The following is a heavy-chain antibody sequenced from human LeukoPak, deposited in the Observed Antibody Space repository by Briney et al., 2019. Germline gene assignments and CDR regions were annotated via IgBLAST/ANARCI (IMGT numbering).Heavy chain of an antibody. D-gene: IGHD6-13*01. CDR1: GFTFSSYS. CDR3: ARERGSSSWMTFDY. V-gene: IGHV3-21*01. J-gene: IGHJ4*02. Sequence: GGSLRLSCAASGFTFSSYSMNWVRQAPGKGLEWVSSISSSSSYIYYADSVKGRFTISRDNAKNSLYLQMNSLRAEDTAVYYCARERGSSSWMTFDYWGQGTLVTVSA. CDR2: ISSSSSYI.